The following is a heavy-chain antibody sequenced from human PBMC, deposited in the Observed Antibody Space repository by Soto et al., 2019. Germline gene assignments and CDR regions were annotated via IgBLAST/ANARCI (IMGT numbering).Heavy chain of an antibody. CDR1: GGSINSDGYY. D-gene: IGHD3-3*01. J-gene: IGHJ3*01. Sequence: QVQLQESGPGLVKPSQTLSLTCTVSGGSINSDGYYWSWIRQHPGKGLEWIGYIHYSGNTYYNPSLKSRITISIDTSKNQFSLQLSSVTVADTAVYFCSRDSLDCSGNFMRHLDAFDVWGQGTGVAVSS. CDR2: IHYSGNT. V-gene: IGHV4-31*03. CDR3: SRDSLDCSGNFMRHLDAFDV.